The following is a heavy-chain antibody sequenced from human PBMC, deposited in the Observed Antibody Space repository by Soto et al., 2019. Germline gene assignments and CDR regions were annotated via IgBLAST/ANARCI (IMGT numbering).Heavy chain of an antibody. D-gene: IGHD1-26*01. CDR1: GFTFSSYG. CDR3: ARQPALRVATSDYYYYYGMDV. Sequence: GGSLRLSCAASGFTFSSYGMHWVRQAPGKGLEWVAVIWYDGSNKYYADSVKGRFTISRDNSKNTLYLQMNSLRAEDTAVYYCARQPALRVATSDYYYYYGMDVWGQGTTVTVSS. J-gene: IGHJ6*02. CDR2: IWYDGSNK. V-gene: IGHV3-33*01.